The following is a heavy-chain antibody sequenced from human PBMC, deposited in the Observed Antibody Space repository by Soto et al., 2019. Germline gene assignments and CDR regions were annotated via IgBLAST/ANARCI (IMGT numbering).Heavy chain of an antibody. CDR1: GGSISIYY. CDR2: IYYSGST. D-gene: IGHD5-18*01. J-gene: IGHJ6*02. Sequence: ETLSLTCTVSGGSISIYYWSWILQPPGKGLEWIGYIYYSGSTNYNPSLKSRVTISVDTSKNQFSLKLSSVTAADTAVYYCARAGGGYSYGYYYYYGMDVWGQGTTVTVSS. CDR3: ARAGGGYSYGYYYYYGMDV. V-gene: IGHV4-59*01.